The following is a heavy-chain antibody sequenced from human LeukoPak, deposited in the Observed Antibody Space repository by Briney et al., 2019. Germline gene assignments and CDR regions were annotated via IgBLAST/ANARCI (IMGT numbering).Heavy chain of an antibody. J-gene: IGHJ5*02. D-gene: IGHD3-22*01. V-gene: IGHV1-69*05. CDR3: ASLVSGYYMWFDP. Sequence: ASVKVSCKASGGTFSSYAISWVRQAPGQGLEWMGGIIPIFGTANYAQKFQGRVTITTHESTSTAYMELSSLRSEDTAVYYCASLVSGYYMWFDPWGQGTLVTVSS. CDR1: GGTFSSYA. CDR2: IIPIFGTA.